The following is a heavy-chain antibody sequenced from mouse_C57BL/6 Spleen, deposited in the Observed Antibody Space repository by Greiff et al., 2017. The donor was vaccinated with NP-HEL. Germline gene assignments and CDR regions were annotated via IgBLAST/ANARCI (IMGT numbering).Heavy chain of an antibody. D-gene: IGHD1-1*01. Sequence: VQLQQPGTELVKPGASVKLSCKASGYTFTSYWMHWVKQRPGQGLEWIGNINPSNGGTNYNEKFKSKATLTVDKSSSTAYMQLSSLTSEDSAVYYCARSVTTVVGAMDYWGQGTSVTVSS. J-gene: IGHJ4*01. CDR3: ARSVTTVVGAMDY. CDR2: INPSNGGT. CDR1: GYTFTSYW. V-gene: IGHV1-53*01.